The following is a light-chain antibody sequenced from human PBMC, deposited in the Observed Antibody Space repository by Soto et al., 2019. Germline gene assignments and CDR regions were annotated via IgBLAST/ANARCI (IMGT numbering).Light chain of an antibody. CDR2: KTS. Sequence: IVMTQSPATVSVSPGESTSLSCRASRTIGTNLGWYQQKPGQAPRLLISKTSNRATGVPARFSGSGSGTEFNLTITSLQSEDIAVYYCQQYADCPLTFGGGTKVDIK. CDR1: RTIGTN. V-gene: IGKV3-15*01. J-gene: IGKJ4*01. CDR3: QQYADCPLT.